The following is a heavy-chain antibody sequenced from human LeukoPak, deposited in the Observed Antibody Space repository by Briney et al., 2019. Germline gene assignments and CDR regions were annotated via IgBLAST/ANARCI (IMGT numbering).Heavy chain of an antibody. CDR3: ARVVSYYYDSSGYSTFDP. CDR1: GYTFTSYD. CDR2: MNPNSGNT. D-gene: IGHD3-22*01. J-gene: IGHJ5*02. V-gene: IGHV1-8*03. Sequence: GASVKVSCKASGYTFTSYDINWVRQATGQGLEWMGWMNPNSGNTGCAQKFQGRVTITRNTSISTAYMELSSLRSEDTAVYYCARVVSYYYDSSGYSTFDPWGQGTLVTVSS.